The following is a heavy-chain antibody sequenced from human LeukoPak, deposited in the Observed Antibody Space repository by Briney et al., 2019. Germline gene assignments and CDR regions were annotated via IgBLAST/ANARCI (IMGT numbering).Heavy chain of an antibody. CDR1: GYTFTGYD. D-gene: IGHD6-6*01. V-gene: IGHV1-2*06. J-gene: IGHJ4*02. CDR3: ARDQRSSSIDY. CDR2: INPNSCGT. Sequence: ASVKVSCKASGYTFTGYDMHWVRQAPGQGLEWMGRINPNSCGTNYAQKFQGRVTMTRDTSISTAYMEVSRLRSDETAVYYCARDQRSSSIDYWGQGTLVTVSS.